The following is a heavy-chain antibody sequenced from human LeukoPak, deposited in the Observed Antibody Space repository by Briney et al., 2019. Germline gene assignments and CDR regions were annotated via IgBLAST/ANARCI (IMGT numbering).Heavy chain of an antibody. D-gene: IGHD6-19*01. J-gene: IGHJ4*02. Sequence: PSETLSLTCTVSGGSITSYYWSWIRQPPGKGLEWIGYIYYSGTTNYNPSLKSRVTISVDTSKNQFSLKLSSVTAADTAVYYCARDSGSGTYYWGQGTLVTVSS. V-gene: IGHV4-59*01. CDR1: GGSITSYY. CDR3: ARDSGSGTYY. CDR2: IYYSGTT.